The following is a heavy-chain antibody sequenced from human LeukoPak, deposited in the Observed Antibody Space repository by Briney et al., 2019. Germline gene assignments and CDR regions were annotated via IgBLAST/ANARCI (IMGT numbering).Heavy chain of an antibody. Sequence: GGSLRLSCAASGFTVSSNYMSWVRQAPGKGLEWVLVIYAGGSTYYADSVKGRFTISRDNSKNTLYLQMNSLRAEDTAVYYCARGEHDAFDIWGQGTMVTVFS. D-gene: IGHD1/OR15-1a*01. CDR1: GFTVSSNY. CDR3: ARGEHDAFDI. J-gene: IGHJ3*02. CDR2: IYAGGST. V-gene: IGHV3-66*01.